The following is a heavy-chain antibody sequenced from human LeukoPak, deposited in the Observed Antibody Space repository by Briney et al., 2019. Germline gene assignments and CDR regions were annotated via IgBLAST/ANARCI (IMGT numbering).Heavy chain of an antibody. V-gene: IGHV1-2*02. J-gene: IGHJ4*02. D-gene: IGHD3-10*01. CDR1: GYTFTSYY. Sequence: GASVKVSCKASGYTFTSYYMHWVRQAPGQGLEWMGWINPNSGGTNYAQKFQGRVTMTRDTSISTAYMELSRLRSDDTAVYYCAMVRGVTRYYFDYWGQGTLVTVSS. CDR3: AMVRGVTRYYFDY. CDR2: INPNSGGT.